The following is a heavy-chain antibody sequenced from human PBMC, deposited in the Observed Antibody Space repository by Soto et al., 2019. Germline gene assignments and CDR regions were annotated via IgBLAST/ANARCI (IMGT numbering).Heavy chain of an antibody. Sequence: GGSLRLSCAASGFTFSSYSMNWVRQAPGKGLEWVSSISSSSSYIYYADSVKGRFTISRDNAKNSLYLQMNSLRAEDTDVYYCARETWWELLVVEYWGQGTLVTVSS. CDR2: ISSSSSYI. D-gene: IGHD2-15*01. CDR1: GFTFSSYS. V-gene: IGHV3-21*01. J-gene: IGHJ4*02. CDR3: ARETWWELLVVEY.